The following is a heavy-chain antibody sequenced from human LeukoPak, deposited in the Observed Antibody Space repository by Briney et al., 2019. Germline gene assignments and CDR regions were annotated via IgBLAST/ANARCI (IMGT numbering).Heavy chain of an antibody. CDR2: ITPIFGTA. CDR3: ARDAAIYDTSAYYYLW. D-gene: IGHD3-22*01. Sequence: SVKVSCKASGGSFSKYTISWVRQAPGQGLEWMGGITPIFGTANYAQKFRGRVTITADESTSTAYMELSSLRSEDTAVYYCARDAAIYDTSAYYYLWWGQGTLVTVSS. V-gene: IGHV1-69*13. CDR1: GGSFSKYT. J-gene: IGHJ4*02.